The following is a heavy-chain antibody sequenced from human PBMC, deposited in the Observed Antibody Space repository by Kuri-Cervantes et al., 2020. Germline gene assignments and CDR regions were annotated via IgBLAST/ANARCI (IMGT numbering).Heavy chain of an antibody. CDR3: ARVGHCSSTSCLSYYYYGMDV. V-gene: IGHV3-11*01. J-gene: IGHJ6*02. CDR1: GFTFSDYY. Sequence: GGSLRLSCAASGFTFSDYYMSWIRQAPGKGLEWVSYISSGGSDLYYTDSVKGRFTISRDNAKNSLYLQMNSLRAEDTAVYYCARVGHCSSTSCLSYYYYGMDVWGQGTTVTVSS. CDR2: ISSGGSDL. D-gene: IGHD2-2*01.